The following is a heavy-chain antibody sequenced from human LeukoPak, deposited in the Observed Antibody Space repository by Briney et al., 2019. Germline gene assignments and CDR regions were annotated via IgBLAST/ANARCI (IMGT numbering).Heavy chain of an antibody. V-gene: IGHV3-7*01. CDR1: GFTFSNYW. CDR2: IKQDGSEK. CDR3: ARDNGVVHGVYYMDV. J-gene: IGHJ6*03. D-gene: IGHD3-3*01. Sequence: GGSLRLSCAASGFTFSNYWMTWVRQALGKGLEWVADIKQDGSEKLYVNSVRGRFTISRDNAKMSLFLQMNSLRAEDTAVYYCARDNGVVHGVYYMDVWGKGTTVTVS.